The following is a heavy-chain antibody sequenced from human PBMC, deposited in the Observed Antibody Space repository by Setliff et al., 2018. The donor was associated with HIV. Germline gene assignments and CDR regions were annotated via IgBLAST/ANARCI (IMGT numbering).Heavy chain of an antibody. CDR2: IYHSGST. CDR3: ARMYSGYDWSPAGARTRYFDY. V-gene: IGHV4-34*01. Sequence: SETLSLTCAVYGGSFRGYYWSWIRQPPGKGLEWIGSIYHSGSTYYNPSLKSRVTISVDTSKNQFSLKLSSVTAADTAVYYCARMYSGYDWSPAGARTRYFDYWGQGTLVTVSS. J-gene: IGHJ4*02. D-gene: IGHD5-12*01. CDR1: GGSFRGYY.